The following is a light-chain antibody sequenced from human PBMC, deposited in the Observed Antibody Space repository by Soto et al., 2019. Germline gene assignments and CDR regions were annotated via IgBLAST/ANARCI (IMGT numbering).Light chain of an antibody. CDR3: QQRSNWPPIT. V-gene: IGKV3-11*01. CDR1: QSVSSN. J-gene: IGKJ5*01. CDR2: DAS. Sequence: EIVMTKSPSTLSVSPGGRATLSCSASQSVSSNLAWYQQKPGQAPRLLIYDASNRATGIPARFSGSGSGTDFTLTISSLEPEDFAVYYCQQRSNWPPITFGQGTRLEIK.